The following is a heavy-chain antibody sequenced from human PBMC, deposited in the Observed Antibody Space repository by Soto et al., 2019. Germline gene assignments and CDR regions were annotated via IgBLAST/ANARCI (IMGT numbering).Heavy chain of an antibody. CDR3: ARDDEGGSDCDLGY. V-gene: IGHV3-30-3*01. J-gene: IGHJ4*02. CDR2: ILSDGNNK. CDR1: GFTLSSHA. Sequence: QVQLVESGGGVVQPGRSLRLSCAVSGFTLSSHAMHWVRQAPGKGLEWVALILSDGNNKYYADSVKGRFTTSRDNSKNTVYPKIKSLRVEHTAVYYCARDDEGGSDCDLGYWGQGALGTVSS. D-gene: IGHD1-26*01.